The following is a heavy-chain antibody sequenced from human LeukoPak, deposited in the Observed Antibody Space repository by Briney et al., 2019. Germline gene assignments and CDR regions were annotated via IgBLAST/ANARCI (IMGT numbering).Heavy chain of an antibody. CDR2: IIPIFGTA. CDR3: ASSPIDYDILTGYYYDMDV. D-gene: IGHD3-9*01. CDR1: GGTFSSYA. V-gene: IGHV1-69*06. Sequence: GASVKVSCKASGGTFSSYAISWVRQAPGQGVEWMGGIIPIFGTANYAQKFQGRVTITADKSTSTAYMELSSLRSEDTAVCYCASSPIDYDILTGYYYDMDVWGQGTTVTVSS. J-gene: IGHJ6*02.